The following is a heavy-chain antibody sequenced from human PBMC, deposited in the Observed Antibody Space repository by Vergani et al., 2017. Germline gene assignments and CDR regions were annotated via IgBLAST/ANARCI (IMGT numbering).Heavy chain of an antibody. CDR1: GFTVSSNY. CDR2: IYSGGST. D-gene: IGHD3-16*01. V-gene: IGHV3-53*04. J-gene: IGHJ4*02. Sequence: EVQLVESGGGLVQPGGSLRLSCAASGFTVSSNYMSWVRQAPGKGLEWVSVIYSGGSTYYADSVKGRFTISRHNSKNTLYLQMNSLRAEDTAVYYCASSYDYIWGSYYYWGQGTLVTVSS. CDR3: ASSYDYIWGSYYY.